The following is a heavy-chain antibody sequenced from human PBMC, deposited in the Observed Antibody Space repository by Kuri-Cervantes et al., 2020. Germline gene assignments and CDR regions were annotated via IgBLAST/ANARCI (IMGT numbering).Heavy chain of an antibody. CDR2: IYYSGST. D-gene: IGHD3-10*01. J-gene: IGHJ5*02. Sequence: SETLSLTCTVSGGSISSSSYYWGWIRQPSGKGLEWIGSIYYSGSTYYNPSLKSRVTISVDTSKNQFSLKLSSVTAADTAVYYCARHDQEYNWFDPWGQGTLVTVSS. CDR1: GGSISSSSYY. V-gene: IGHV4-39*01. CDR3: ARHDQEYNWFDP.